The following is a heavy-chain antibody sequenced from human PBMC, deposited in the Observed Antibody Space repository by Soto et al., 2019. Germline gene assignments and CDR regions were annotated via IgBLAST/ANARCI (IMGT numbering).Heavy chain of an antibody. J-gene: IGHJ4*02. Sequence: QVQLVESGGGVVQPGRSLRLSCAASGFTFRTNAMHWVRQAPGKGLEWVAVISYDGNNKYYADSVKGRFTIPRDNSKNTLYLQMNSLRAEDTAVYYCAKNGYSSGWYGDYWGQGTLVTVSS. CDR3: AKNGYSSGWYGDY. V-gene: IGHV3-30*18. D-gene: IGHD6-19*01. CDR1: GFTFRTNA. CDR2: ISYDGNNK.